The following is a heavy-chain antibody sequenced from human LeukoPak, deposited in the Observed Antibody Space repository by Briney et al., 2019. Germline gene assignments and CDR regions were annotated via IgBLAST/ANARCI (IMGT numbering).Heavy chain of an antibody. J-gene: IGHJ4*02. CDR1: GFTFSSYA. CDR2: ISGSGGST. CDR3: AKQSVFSGSYS. Sequence: GGSLRLSCAASGFTFSSYAMSWVRQAPGKGLEWVSAISGSGGSTYYAGSVKGRFTISRDNSKNTLYLQMNSLRAEDTAVYYCAKQSVFSGSYSWGQGTLVTVSS. D-gene: IGHD3-10*01. V-gene: IGHV3-23*01.